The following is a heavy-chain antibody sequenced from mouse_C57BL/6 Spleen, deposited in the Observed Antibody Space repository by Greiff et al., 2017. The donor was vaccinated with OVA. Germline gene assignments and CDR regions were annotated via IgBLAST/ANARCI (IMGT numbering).Heavy chain of an antibody. CDR3: TRYRWLLTAY. CDR2: IDPETGGT. Sequence: VQLQQSGAELVRPGASVTLSCKASGYTFTDYEMHWVKQTPVHGLEWIGAIDPETGGTAYNQKFKGKAILTADKSSSTAYMELRSLTSEDSAVYYCTRYRWLLTAYWGQGTTLTVSS. J-gene: IGHJ2*01. V-gene: IGHV1-15*01. D-gene: IGHD2-3*01. CDR1: GYTFTDYE.